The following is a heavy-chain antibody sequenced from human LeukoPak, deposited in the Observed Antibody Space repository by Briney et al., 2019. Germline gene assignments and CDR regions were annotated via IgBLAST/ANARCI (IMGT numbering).Heavy chain of an antibody. J-gene: IGHJ4*02. Sequence: ASVKVSCKASGYTFSSYAINWVRHAPGQGLEWMGWISGYSGNTNYAQKFQGRVTMTTDTSTNTAYMEVKSLRSDDTAVYYCARLDITFGGGIVNAGSNYWGQGTLVTVSS. CDR3: ARLDITFGGGIVNAGSNY. CDR2: ISGYSGNT. V-gene: IGHV1-18*01. CDR1: GYTFSSYA. D-gene: IGHD3-16*02.